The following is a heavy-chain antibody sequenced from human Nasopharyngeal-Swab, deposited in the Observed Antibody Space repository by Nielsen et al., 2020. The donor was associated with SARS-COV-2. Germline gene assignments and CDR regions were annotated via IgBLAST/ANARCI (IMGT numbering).Heavy chain of an antibody. Sequence: GESLKISCAASGFTFDDYGMSWVRQAPGKGLEWVSGINWNGGSTGYADSVKSRFTISRDNAKNSLYLQMNSLRAEDTALYYCARDYYDSSGSAKGNDYWGQGTLVTVSS. V-gene: IGHV3-20*04. CDR1: GFTFDDYG. J-gene: IGHJ4*02. D-gene: IGHD3-22*01. CDR3: ARDYYDSSGSAKGNDY. CDR2: INWNGGST.